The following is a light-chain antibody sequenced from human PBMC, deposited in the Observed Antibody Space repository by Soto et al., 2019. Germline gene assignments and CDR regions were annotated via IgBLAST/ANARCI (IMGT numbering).Light chain of an antibody. J-gene: IGLJ2*01. CDR1: GSDVGGYNY. Sequence: QLVLTQPASVSGSPGQSITLSCTGTGSDVGGYNYVSWYQQHPGKAPKVMIYDVSNRPSGVSNRFSGSKSGNTASLTISGLQAEDEADYYCSSYTSASTPLVFGGGTKLTVL. CDR2: DVS. V-gene: IGLV2-14*01. CDR3: SSYTSASTPLV.